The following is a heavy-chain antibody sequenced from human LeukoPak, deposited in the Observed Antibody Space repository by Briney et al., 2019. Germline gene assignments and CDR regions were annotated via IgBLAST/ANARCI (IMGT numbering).Heavy chain of an antibody. J-gene: IGHJ4*02. CDR2: INHSGST. V-gene: IGHV4-34*01. CDR3: ARAAVAGQGNYFDY. D-gene: IGHD6-19*01. Sequence: PSETLPLTCTVYGGSFSGYYWSWIRQPPGKGLEWIGEINHSGSTNYNPSLKSRVTISVDTSKNQFSLKLSSVTAADTAVYYCARAAVAGQGNYFDYWGQGTLVTVSS. CDR1: GGSFSGYY.